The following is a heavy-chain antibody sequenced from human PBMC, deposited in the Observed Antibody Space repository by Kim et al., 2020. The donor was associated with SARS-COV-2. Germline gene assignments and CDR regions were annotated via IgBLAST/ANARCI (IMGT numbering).Heavy chain of an antibody. J-gene: IGHJ3*02. CDR2: TG. CDR3: ARGSLDAFDI. V-gene: IGHV3-48*03. Sequence: TGYYAEPVKGRFTSSRDNAKNSLYLQLSSLRAEDTAVYYCARGSLDAFDIWGQGTMVTVSS.